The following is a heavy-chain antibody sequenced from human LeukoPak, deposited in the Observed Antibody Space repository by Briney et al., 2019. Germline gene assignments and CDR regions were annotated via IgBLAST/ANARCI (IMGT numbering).Heavy chain of an antibody. J-gene: IGHJ4*02. CDR2: ISGSSTI. D-gene: IGHD5-24*01. V-gene: IGHV3-48*04. CDR1: GFTFSTYS. CDR3: ASSRDNFDY. Sequence: GGSLRLSCAASGFTFSTYSMNWVRQAPGKGLKWISYISGSSTIYYADSVKGRFTISRDNAKNSLYLQMNSLRAEDTAVYYCASSRDNFDYWGQGTLVTVSS.